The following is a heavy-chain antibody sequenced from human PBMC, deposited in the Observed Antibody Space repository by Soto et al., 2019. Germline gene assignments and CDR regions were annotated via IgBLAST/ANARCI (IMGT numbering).Heavy chain of an antibody. V-gene: IGHV4-31*03. CDR1: GGSISSGGYY. J-gene: IGHJ4*02. Sequence: SETRSLTCTVSGGSISSGGYYWSWIRQHPGKGLEWIGYIYYSGSTYYNPSLKSRVTISVDTSKNQFSLKLSSVTAADTAGSYCSRKVYSCGWTVLAGFFNYWGQGTLVTVSS. CDR3: SRKVYSCGWTVLAGFFNY. D-gene: IGHD6-19*01. CDR2: IYYSGST.